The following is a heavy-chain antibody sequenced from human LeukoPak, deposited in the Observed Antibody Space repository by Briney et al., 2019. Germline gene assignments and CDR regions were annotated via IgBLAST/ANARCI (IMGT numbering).Heavy chain of an antibody. CDR2: IIPIFGTA. D-gene: IGHD3-16*02. J-gene: IGHJ4*02. CDR1: GGTFSSYA. CDR3: ASGPYDYVWGSYRKSNDY. V-gene: IGHV1-69*05. Sequence: SVKVSCKASGGTFSSYAISWVRQAPGQGLEWMGGIIPIFGTANYAQKFQGRVTITTDESTSTAYMELSSLRSEDTAVYYCASGPYDYVWGSYRKSNDYWGQGTLVTVSS.